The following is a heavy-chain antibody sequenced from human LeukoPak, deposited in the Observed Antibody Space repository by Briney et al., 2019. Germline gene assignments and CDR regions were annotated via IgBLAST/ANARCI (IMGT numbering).Heavy chain of an antibody. D-gene: IGHD1/OR15-1a*01. V-gene: IGHV4-30-2*01. J-gene: IGHJ4*02. CDR3: ARDSLRKGPWTKQIVNDY. Sequence: PSETLSLTCAVSGGSISSGGYSWSWIRQPPGKGLEWIGYIYHSGSTYYNPSLKSRVTISVDRSKNQFSLKLSSVTAADTAVYYCARDSLRKGPWTKQIVNDYWGQGTLVTVSS. CDR2: IYHSGST. CDR1: GGSISSGGYS.